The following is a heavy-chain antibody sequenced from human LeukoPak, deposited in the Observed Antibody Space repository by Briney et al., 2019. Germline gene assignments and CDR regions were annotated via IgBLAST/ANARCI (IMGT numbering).Heavy chain of an antibody. CDR2: ISYDGSNK. V-gene: IGHV3-30-3*01. CDR3: AREIVVGASDY. Sequence: GRSLRPSCAASGFTFSSYAMHWVRQAPGKGLEWVAVISYDGSNKYYADSVKGRFTISRDNSKNTLYLQMNSLRAEDTAVYYCAREIVVGASDYWGQGTLVTVSS. J-gene: IGHJ4*02. CDR1: GFTFSSYA. D-gene: IGHD1-26*01.